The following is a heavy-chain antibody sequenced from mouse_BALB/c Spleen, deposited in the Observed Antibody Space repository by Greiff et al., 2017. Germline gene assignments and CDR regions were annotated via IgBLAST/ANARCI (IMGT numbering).Heavy chain of an antibody. V-gene: IGHV5-6-4*01. CDR1: GFTFSSYT. J-gene: IGHJ4*01. CDR3: AGGTMITTGDAMDY. D-gene: IGHD2-4*01. CDR2: ISSGGSYT. Sequence: EVKVVESGGGLVKPGGSLKLSCAASGFTFSSYTMSWVRQTPEKRLEWVATISSGGSYTYYPDSVKGRFTISRDNAKNTLYLQMSSLKSEDTAMYYCAGGTMITTGDAMDYWGQGTSVTVSS.